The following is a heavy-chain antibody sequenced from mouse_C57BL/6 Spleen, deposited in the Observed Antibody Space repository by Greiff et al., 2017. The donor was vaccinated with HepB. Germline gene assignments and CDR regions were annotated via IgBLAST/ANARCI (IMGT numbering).Heavy chain of an antibody. CDR1: GFTFSNYW. Sequence: EVKVVESGGGLVQPGGSMKLSCVASGFTFSNYWMNWVRQSPEKGLEWVAQIRLKSDNYATHYAESVKGRFTISRDDSKSSVYLQMNNLRAEDTGIDYCTGGYDGYHWYFDVWGTGTTVTVSS. V-gene: IGHV6-3*01. CDR2: IRLKSDNYAT. CDR3: TGGYDGYHWYFDV. D-gene: IGHD2-3*01. J-gene: IGHJ1*03.